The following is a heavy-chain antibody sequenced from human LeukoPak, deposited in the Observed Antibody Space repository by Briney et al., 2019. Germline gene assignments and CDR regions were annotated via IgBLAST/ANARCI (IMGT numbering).Heavy chain of an antibody. Sequence: GESLKISCKGSGYRFTSYWIDWVRQMPGKGLEWMGRTDPSDSYTNYSPSFQGHVTISADNSISTAYLQWSGLKASDTAMYYCARRATSVRGIPLFDYWGQGTLVTVSS. V-gene: IGHV5-10-1*01. D-gene: IGHD3-10*01. CDR3: ARRATSVRGIPLFDY. J-gene: IGHJ4*02. CDR2: TDPSDSYT. CDR1: GYRFTSYW.